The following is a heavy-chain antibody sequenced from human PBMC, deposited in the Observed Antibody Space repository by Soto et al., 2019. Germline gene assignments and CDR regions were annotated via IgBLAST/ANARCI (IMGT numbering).Heavy chain of an antibody. D-gene: IGHD2-2*01. CDR2: ISSSSSTI. J-gene: IGHJ6*02. CDR1: GFSFSTYS. CDR3: ARDSTSWYVNPYYYGMDV. V-gene: IGHV3-48*02. Sequence: PGGSLRLSCAASGFSFSTYSMNWVRQAPGKGLEWVSYISSSSSTIYYVDSVKGRFTISRDNAKNSLYLQMNSLRDEDTAVYYCARDSTSWYVNPYYYGMDVWGQGTTVTVS.